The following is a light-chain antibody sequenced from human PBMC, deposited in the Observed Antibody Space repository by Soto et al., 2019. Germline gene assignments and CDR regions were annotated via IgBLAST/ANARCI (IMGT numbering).Light chain of an antibody. CDR3: QQLYTFPFT. CDR1: HDISTF. CDR2: EAS. Sequence: DIQMTQSPSTLSGSVGDRVTITCRASHDISTFLSWYQQKPGKAPKLLIYEASTLQSGVPSRFSGSGSGTAFTLTISGLLPEDFAAYHCQQLYTFPFTFGQGTRLEIK. V-gene: IGKV1-9*01. J-gene: IGKJ5*01.